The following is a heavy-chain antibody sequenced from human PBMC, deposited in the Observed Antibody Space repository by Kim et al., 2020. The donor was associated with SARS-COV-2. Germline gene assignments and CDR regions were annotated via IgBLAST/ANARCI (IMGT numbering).Heavy chain of an antibody. D-gene: IGHD2-2*01. V-gene: IGHV3-64D*06. CDR1: GFTFSSYA. CDR3: VKDLAAGTSCPDY. CDR2: ISSNGGST. Sequence: GGSLRLSCSASGFTFSSYAMHWVRQAPGKGLEYVSAISSNGGSTYYADSVKGRFTISRDNSKNTLYLQMSSLRAEDTAVYYCVKDLAAGTSCPDYWGQGTLVTVSS. J-gene: IGHJ4*02.